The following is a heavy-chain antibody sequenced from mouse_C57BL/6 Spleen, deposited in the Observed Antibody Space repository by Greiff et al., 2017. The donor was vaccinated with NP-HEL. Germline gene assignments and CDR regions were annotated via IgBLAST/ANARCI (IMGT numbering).Heavy chain of an antibody. V-gene: IGHV5-17*01. CDR3: ARNHYYGSSHWYFDV. D-gene: IGHD1-1*01. Sequence: EVKLVESGGGLVKPGGSLKLSCAASGFTFSDYGMHWVRQAPEKGLEWVAYISSGSSTIYYADTVKGRFTISRDNAKNTLFLQMTSLRSEDTAMYYCARNHYYGSSHWYFDVWGTGTTVTVSS. J-gene: IGHJ1*03. CDR1: GFTFSDYG. CDR2: ISSGSSTI.